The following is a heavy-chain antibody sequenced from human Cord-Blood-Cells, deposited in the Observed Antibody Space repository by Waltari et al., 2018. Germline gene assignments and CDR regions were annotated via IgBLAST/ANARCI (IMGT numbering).Heavy chain of an antibody. Sequence: QVQLVESGGGVVQPGRSLRLSCAASGFTFSSYAMHWVRQAPGKGLEWVAVISYDGSNKYYADSVKGRFTSSRDNSKNTLYLQMNSLRAEDTAVYYCARGEAAAGDYWGQGTLVTVSS. J-gene: IGHJ4*02. CDR2: ISYDGSNK. CDR1: GFTFSSYA. D-gene: IGHD6-13*01. V-gene: IGHV3-30-3*01. CDR3: ARGEAAAGDY.